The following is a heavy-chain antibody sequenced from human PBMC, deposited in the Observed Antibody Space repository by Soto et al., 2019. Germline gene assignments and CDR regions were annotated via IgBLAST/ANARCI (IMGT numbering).Heavy chain of an antibody. CDR2: ISYDGSNT. Sequence: GGYLKLSNAASGSPCRTSPMPWARQAPGRGLEWVAVISYDGSNTYYADSVKGRFTISRDSSKNTLYLQMNSLRTEDSAVYYCARDSETNGYSYDYFDYWGQGT. D-gene: IGHD5-18*01. J-gene: IGHJ4*02. CDR3: ARDSETNGYSYDYFDY. V-gene: IGHV3-30*04. CDR1: GSPCRTSP.